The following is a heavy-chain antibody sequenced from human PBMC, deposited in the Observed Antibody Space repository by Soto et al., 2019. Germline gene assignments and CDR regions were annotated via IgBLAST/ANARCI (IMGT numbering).Heavy chain of an antibody. Sequence: QVQLVQSGAEVKKPGSSVKVSCKASGGTFSSYAISWVRQAPGQGLEWMGGIIPIFGTANYAQKFQGRVTITADESKGKGYMGVSRLRTEGTAVDYWAGGQGIGPKTWFDPLGQGTLGNVSS. J-gene: IGHJ5*02. CDR1: GGTFSSYA. CDR2: IIPIFGTA. V-gene: IGHV1-69*01. CDR3: AGGQGIGPKTWFDP. D-gene: IGHD2-15*01.